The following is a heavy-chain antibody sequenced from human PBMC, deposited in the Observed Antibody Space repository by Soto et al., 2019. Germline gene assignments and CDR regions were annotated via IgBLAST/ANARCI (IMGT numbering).Heavy chain of an antibody. CDR3: ATWEERYFQD. CDR1: GLTFNSFT. Sequence: QVQLVESGGGVVQPGRSLRLSCAASGLTFNSFTMHWVRQAPGTGLEWVAVISHDGSHKYTADSVKGRFTISRDDPKNTLYLQMNSLRVEATTIYYCATWEERYFQDWGQGTLVTVSS. J-gene: IGHJ1*01. D-gene: IGHD1-26*01. V-gene: IGHV3-30*04. CDR2: ISHDGSHK.